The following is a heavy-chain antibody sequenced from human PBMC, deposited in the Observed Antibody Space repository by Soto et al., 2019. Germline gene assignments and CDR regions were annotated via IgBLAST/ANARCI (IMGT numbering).Heavy chain of an antibody. Sequence: GGSLRLSCAASGFTFSSYAMSWVRQAPGKGLEWVSAISGSGGSTYYADSVKGRFTVSRDNAKNTLYLQMDSLRAEDTAIYYCARGPSYCSGGSCYSEYWGQGTLVTVSS. CDR2: ISGSGGST. J-gene: IGHJ4*02. CDR3: ARGPSYCSGGSCYSEY. V-gene: IGHV3-23*01. CDR1: GFTFSSYA. D-gene: IGHD2-15*01.